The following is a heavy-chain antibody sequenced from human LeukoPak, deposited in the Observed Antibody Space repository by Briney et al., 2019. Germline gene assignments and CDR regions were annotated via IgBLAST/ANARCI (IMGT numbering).Heavy chain of an antibody. CDR3: ARDGVITIFGVVIRGSFDY. CDR2: INHSGST. V-gene: IGHV4-34*01. J-gene: IGHJ4*02. Sequence: PSETLSLTCAVYGGSFSGYYWSWIRQPPGKGLEWIGEINHSGSTNYNPSLKSRVTISVDTSKNQFSLKLSSVTAADTAVYYCARDGVITIFGVVIRGSFDYWGQGTLVTVSS. D-gene: IGHD3-3*01. CDR1: GGSFSGYY.